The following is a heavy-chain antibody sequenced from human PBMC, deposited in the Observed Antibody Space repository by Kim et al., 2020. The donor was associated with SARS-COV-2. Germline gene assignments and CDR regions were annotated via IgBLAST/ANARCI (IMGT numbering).Heavy chain of an antibody. V-gene: IGHV1-18*01. CDR3: ARDEPYYYGAGKIDY. D-gene: IGHD3-10*01. Sequence: QKFQDRVTMTTDTSTSTAYMELRSLKSDDTAIYYCARDEPYYYGAGKIDYWGQGTLVTVSS. J-gene: IGHJ4*02.